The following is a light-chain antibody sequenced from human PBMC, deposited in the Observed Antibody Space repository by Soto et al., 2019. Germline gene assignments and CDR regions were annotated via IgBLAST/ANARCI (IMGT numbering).Light chain of an antibody. Sequence: DIQMTQSPSPVSASVGDRVTITCRASQDISSWLAWYQQTPGKAPKLLIYEASSLQSGVPSRFSGSGSGTDFTLTISSLQPEDFATYYCQQANSFPITLGQGTRLEIK. J-gene: IGKJ5*01. V-gene: IGKV1-12*01. CDR3: QQANSFPIT. CDR1: QDISSW. CDR2: EAS.